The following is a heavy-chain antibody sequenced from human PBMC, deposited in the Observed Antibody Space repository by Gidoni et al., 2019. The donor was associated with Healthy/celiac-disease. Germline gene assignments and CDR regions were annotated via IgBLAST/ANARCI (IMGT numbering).Heavy chain of an antibody. J-gene: IGHJ4*02. D-gene: IGHD6-19*01. V-gene: IGHV4-61*02. CDR2: IYTSGST. Sequence: VKPSQTLSLTCTVSGGSISSGSYYWSWIRQPAGKGLEWIGRIYTSGSTNYNPSLKSRVTISVDTSKNQFSLKLSSVTAADTAVYYCASEPTVAGTPLGYFDYWGQGTLVTVSS. CDR3: ASEPTVAGTPLGYFDY. CDR1: GGSISSGSYY.